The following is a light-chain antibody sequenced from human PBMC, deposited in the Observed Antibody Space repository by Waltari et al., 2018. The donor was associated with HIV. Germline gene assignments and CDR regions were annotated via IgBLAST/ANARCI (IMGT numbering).Light chain of an antibody. J-gene: IGLJ2*01. CDR2: YDS. Sequence: SYVLTQPPSVSVAPGKTARTTCGGNNIECISVHWYQQKPGQAPVLVIYYDSVRPSGIPVRFSGSNSGNTATVTIGRVKAGDEADYYCQGWDNNSEHPGVVFGGGTKLTVL. CDR3: QGWDNNSEHPGVV. CDR1: NIECIS. V-gene: IGLV3-21*04.